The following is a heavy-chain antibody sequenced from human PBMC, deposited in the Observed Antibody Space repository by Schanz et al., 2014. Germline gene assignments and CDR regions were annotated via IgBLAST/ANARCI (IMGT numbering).Heavy chain of an antibody. Sequence: VQLVESGGGLVQPRGSLRLSCAASGFTFSDYYMSWIRQAPGKGLEWVSYISSSGSTIYYADSVKGRFTISRDNAKNPLHRQMKSLRADHPALYYRARVDSGYDAHLYYYYYYVDVARRGTTETVS. V-gene: IGHV3-11*01. J-gene: IGHJ6*03. CDR2: ISSSGSTI. CDR1: GFTFSDYY. CDR3: ARVDSGYDAHLYYYYYYVDV. D-gene: IGHD5-12*01.